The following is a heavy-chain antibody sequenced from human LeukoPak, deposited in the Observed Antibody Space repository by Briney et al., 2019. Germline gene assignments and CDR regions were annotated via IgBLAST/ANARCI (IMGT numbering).Heavy chain of an antibody. CDR3: ARLSTEGFDY. CDR1: GGSLSSYY. CDR2: IYTSGST. Sequence: SGTLSLTCAVSGGSLSSYYWSWIRQPAGKGLEWIGRIYTSGSTTLNPSLKRRVTMSVDTSKIQFSLEMSAVTAADTAVYYCARLSTEGFDYWGQGTLVTVSS. J-gene: IGHJ4*02. V-gene: IGHV4-4*07.